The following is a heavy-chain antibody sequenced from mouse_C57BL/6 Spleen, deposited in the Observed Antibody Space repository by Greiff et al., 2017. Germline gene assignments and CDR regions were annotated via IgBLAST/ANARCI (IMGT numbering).Heavy chain of an antibody. CDR1: GYTFTSYW. CDR2: IDPSDSYT. Sequence: QVQLKQPGAELVMPGASVKLSCKASGYTFTSYWMHWVKQRPGQGLEWIGEIDPSDSYTNYNQKFKGKSTLTVDKSSSTAYMQLSSLTSEDSAVYYCARGGVSTVVAPGFDYWGQGTTRTVSS. CDR3: ARGGVSTVVAPGFDY. D-gene: IGHD1-1*01. V-gene: IGHV1-69*01. J-gene: IGHJ2*01.